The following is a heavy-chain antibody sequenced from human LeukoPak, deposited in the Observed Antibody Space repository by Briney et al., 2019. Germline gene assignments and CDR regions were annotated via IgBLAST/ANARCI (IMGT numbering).Heavy chain of an antibody. Sequence: GEPLKISCKDSGYSFTSYWIGWVRQMPGKGLEWMGIIYPGDSDTRYSPSFQGQVTISADKSINTVYLQWSSLKASDTAMYYCARLIYDSSGYSFDSWGQGTLVTVSS. CDR1: GYSFTSYW. CDR2: IYPGDSDT. J-gene: IGHJ4*02. D-gene: IGHD3-22*01. V-gene: IGHV5-51*01. CDR3: ARLIYDSSGYSFDS.